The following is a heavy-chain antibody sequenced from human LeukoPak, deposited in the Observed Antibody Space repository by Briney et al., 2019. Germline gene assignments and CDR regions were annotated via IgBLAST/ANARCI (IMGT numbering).Heavy chain of an antibody. Sequence: LPGGSLRLSCVASEFTFSSHAMSWVRQAPGKGLEWVSTISNSGGNTYYAGSVKARFSISRDNSKDTLYLQMDSLRVDDTAVYYCARYITGPNTAFDIWGQGTRVTVSS. CDR3: ARYITGPNTAFDI. V-gene: IGHV3-23*01. D-gene: IGHD1-1*01. J-gene: IGHJ3*02. CDR1: EFTFSSHA. CDR2: ISNSGGNT.